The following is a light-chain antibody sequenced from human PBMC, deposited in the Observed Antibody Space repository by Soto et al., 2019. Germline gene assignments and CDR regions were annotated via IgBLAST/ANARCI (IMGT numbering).Light chain of an antibody. Sequence: QSVLTQPASVSGSPGQSITIACTGTSSDVGGYNYVSWYQHHPGKAPKLIIYDVSNRPSGVSNRFSGSKSGNTASLTISGLQAEDEADYYCNSYTSSTPLAADVFGPGTKLTVL. V-gene: IGLV2-14*03. CDR2: DVS. CDR1: SSDVGGYNY. J-gene: IGLJ1*01. CDR3: NSYTSSTPLAADV.